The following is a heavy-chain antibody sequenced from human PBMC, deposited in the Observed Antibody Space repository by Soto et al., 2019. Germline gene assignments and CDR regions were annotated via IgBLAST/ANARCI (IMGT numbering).Heavy chain of an antibody. Sequence: QVQLVQSGAEVKKPGASVKVSCKASGYTFTRYDINWVRQATGQGLEWMGWMNPNSGNTGYAQKFQGRVTMTRKTSISTAYLALSSLRSEGTAVYYWARGDWYYYFWSCYYTPGCWFDPWGQGTLVPVSS. D-gene: IGHD3-3*01. CDR3: ARGDWYYYFWSCYYTPGCWFDP. CDR2: MNPNSGNT. V-gene: IGHV1-8*01. J-gene: IGHJ5*02. CDR1: GYTFTRYD.